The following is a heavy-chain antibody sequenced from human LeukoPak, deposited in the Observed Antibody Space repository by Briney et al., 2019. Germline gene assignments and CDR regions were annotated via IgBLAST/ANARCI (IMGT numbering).Heavy chain of an antibody. D-gene: IGHD3-10*01. J-gene: IGHJ4*02. Sequence: GEALKISFKGSGYRFASNWIGWVRQRPGKGLEWMGIIYPVDSDTRYSPSFRGQVTISADKSTTTAYLHWRSLRASDSAMYYCVTFARGDPDYWGQGTLVTVAS. V-gene: IGHV5-51*01. CDR1: GYRFASNW. CDR2: IYPVDSDT. CDR3: VTFARGDPDY.